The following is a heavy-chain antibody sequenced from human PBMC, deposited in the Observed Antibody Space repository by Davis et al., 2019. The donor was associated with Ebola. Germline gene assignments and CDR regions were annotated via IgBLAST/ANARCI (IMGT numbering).Heavy chain of an antibody. CDR1: GFTFSSYA. CDR3: AKVARRFLHCGGDCNYYFDY. CDR2: ISGSGGST. D-gene: IGHD2-21*01. J-gene: IGHJ4*02. Sequence: PGGSLRLSCAASGFTFSSYAMSWVRQAPGKGLEWVSAISGSGGSTYYADSVKGRFTISRDNSKNTLYLQMNSLRAEDTAVYYCAKVARRFLHCGGDCNYYFDYWGQGTLVTVSS. V-gene: IGHV3-23*01.